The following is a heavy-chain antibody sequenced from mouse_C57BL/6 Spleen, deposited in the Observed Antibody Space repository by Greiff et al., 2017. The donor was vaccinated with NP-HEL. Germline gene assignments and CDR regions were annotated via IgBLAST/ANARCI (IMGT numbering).Heavy chain of an antibody. CDR2: IYPGDGDT. CDR1: GYAFSSYW. CDR3: ARRGVTTNAMDY. V-gene: IGHV1-80*01. Sequence: QVQLKESGAELVKPGASVKISCKASGYAFSSYWMNWVKQRPGKGLEWIGQIYPGDGDTNYNGKFKGKATLTADKSSSTAYMQLSSLTSEDSAVYFCARRGVTTNAMDYWGQGTSVTVSS. D-gene: IGHD2-5*01. J-gene: IGHJ4*01.